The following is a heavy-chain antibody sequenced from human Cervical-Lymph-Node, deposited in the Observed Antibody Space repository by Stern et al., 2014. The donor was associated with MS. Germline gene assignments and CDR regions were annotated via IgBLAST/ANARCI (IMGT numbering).Heavy chain of an antibody. CDR3: ARDSLIRTFGVEEGMDV. CDR1: GYFFTSYG. CDR2: IPADNGDT. Sequence: VQLVQSGAEVKKPGASVKVSCKASGYFFTSYGISWVRQAPGQGLEWVGWIPADNGDTNYAQNVQGRVTMTTDTSTNTAYMELSSLRSDDTALYYCARDSLIRTFGVEEGMDVWGQGTTVTVSS. J-gene: IGHJ6*02. D-gene: IGHD3-3*01. V-gene: IGHV1-18*01.